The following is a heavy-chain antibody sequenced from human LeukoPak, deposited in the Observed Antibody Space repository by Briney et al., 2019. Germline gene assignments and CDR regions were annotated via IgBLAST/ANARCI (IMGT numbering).Heavy chain of an antibody. CDR3: ARDLEPIFSTAYYFDY. D-gene: IGHD3-9*01. CDR2: INPNSGGT. J-gene: IGHJ4*02. V-gene: IGHV1-2*02. Sequence: ASVKVSCKASGYTFTGYYMHWVRQAPGQGLEWTGWINPNSGGTNYAQKFQGRVTMTRDTSISTAYMELSRLRSDDTAVYYCARDLEPIFSTAYYFDYWGQGTLVTVS. CDR1: GYTFTGYY.